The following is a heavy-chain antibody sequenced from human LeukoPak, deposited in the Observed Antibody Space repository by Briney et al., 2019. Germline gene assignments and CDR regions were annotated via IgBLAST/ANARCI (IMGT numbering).Heavy chain of an antibody. CDR3: ARDRPGPYYYDSSGDAFDI. CDR1: GFTFSSYA. J-gene: IGHJ3*02. Sequence: PGGSLRLSCAAPGFTFSSYAMNWVRQAPGKGLEWVSAISGSGGSTYYADSVKGRFTISRDNSKNTLYLQMNSLRAEDTAVYYCARDRPGPYYYDSSGDAFDIWGQGTMVTVSS. D-gene: IGHD3-22*01. V-gene: IGHV3-23*01. CDR2: ISGSGGST.